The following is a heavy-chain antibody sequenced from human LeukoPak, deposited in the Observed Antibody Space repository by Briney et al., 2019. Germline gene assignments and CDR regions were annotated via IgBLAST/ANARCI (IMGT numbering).Heavy chain of an antibody. CDR1: GYTFTGYF. CDR2: INPNSGGT. D-gene: IGHD6-19*01. Sequence: WASVKVSCKASGYTFTGYFIHWVRQAPGQGLEWMGWINPNSGGTNYAQKFQGRVTMTRDTSISTAYMELSRLRSDDTAVYYCARYRYSSGWYIYFDYWGQGTLVTVSS. J-gene: IGHJ4*02. CDR3: ARYRYSSGWYIYFDY. V-gene: IGHV1-2*02.